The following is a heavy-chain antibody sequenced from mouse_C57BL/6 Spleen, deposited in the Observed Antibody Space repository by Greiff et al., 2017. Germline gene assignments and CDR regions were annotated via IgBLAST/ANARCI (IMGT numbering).Heavy chain of an antibody. CDR3: AMDYYGSSLFYY. D-gene: IGHD1-1*01. Sequence: EVQLQQSVAELVRPGASVKLSCTASGFNIKNTYMHWVKQRPEQGLEWIGRIDPANGNTKYAPKFQGKATITADTSSKTAYLQLSSLTSEDTAIYCCAMDYYGSSLFYYWGQGTTLTVSS. J-gene: IGHJ2*01. CDR1: GFNIKNTY. V-gene: IGHV14-3*01. CDR2: IDPANGNT.